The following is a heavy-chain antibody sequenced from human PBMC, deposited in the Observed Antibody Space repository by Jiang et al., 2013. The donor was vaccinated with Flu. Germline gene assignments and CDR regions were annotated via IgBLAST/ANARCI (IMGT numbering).Heavy chain of an antibody. J-gene: IGHJ6*02. D-gene: IGHD3-10*01. CDR2: ISYDGSNK. Sequence: VESGGGVVQPGRSLRLSCAASGFTFSSYAMHWVRQAPGKGLEWVAVISYDGSNKYYADSVKGRFTISRDNSKNTLYLQMNSLRAEDTAVYYCARDLRSITMVRGSGAYGMDVWGQGTTVTVSS. V-gene: IGHV3-30-3*01. CDR3: ARDLRSITMVRGSGAYGMDV. CDR1: GFTFSSYA.